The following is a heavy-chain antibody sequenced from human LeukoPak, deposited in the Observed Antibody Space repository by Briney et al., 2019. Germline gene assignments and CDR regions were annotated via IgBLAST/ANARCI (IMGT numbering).Heavy chain of an antibody. V-gene: IGHV3-23*01. CDR3: AKDGQSFNSMYDYFDS. D-gene: IGHD2-8*01. J-gene: IGHJ4*02. CDR2: IGGGDT. CDR1: GFTLRNFA. Sequence: GGSLRLSCSASGFTLRNFAISWVRQAPGKGLEWVSSIGGGDTHYADSVKGRFTISRDDSRSTVDLQMSSLRAEDTAVYYCAKDGQSFNSMYDYFDSWGQGTLVTVSS.